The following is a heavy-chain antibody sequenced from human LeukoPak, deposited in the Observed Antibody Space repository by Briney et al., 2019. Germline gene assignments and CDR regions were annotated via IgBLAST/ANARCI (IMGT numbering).Heavy chain of an antibody. CDR3: ARGDVYFDY. J-gene: IGHJ4*02. Sequence: VDSVTDSCKASGYTFTNYYITWVRQAPEQGLEWMGWISSYHANTNYAQKLQGRVTMTTDTSTSTVYMELRSLRSDDTAIYYCARGDVYFDYWGQGTLVTVSS. V-gene: IGHV1-18*01. D-gene: IGHD3-16*01. CDR1: GYTFTNYY. CDR2: ISSYHANT.